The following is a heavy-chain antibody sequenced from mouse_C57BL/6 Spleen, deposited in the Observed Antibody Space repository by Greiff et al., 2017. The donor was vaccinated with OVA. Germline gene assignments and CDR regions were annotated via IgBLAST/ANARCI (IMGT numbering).Heavy chain of an antibody. D-gene: IGHD1-1*01. J-gene: IGHJ1*03. CDR1: GYSITSGYD. Sequence: EVKLVESGPGMVKPSQSLSLTCTVTGYSITSGYDWHWIRHFPGNKLEWMGYISYSGSTNYNPSLKSRISITHDTSKNHFFLKLNSVTTEDTATYYCARWIYYYGSSYGYFDVWGTGTTVTVSS. CDR2: ISYSGST. CDR3: ARWIYYYGSSYGYFDV. V-gene: IGHV3-1*01.